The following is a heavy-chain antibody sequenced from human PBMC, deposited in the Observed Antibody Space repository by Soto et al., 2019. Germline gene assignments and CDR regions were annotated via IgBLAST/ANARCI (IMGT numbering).Heavy chain of an antibody. D-gene: IGHD2-15*01. V-gene: IGHV4-39*01. Sequence: QLQLQESGPGLVKPSETLSLTCTVSGGSISSSSYYWGWIRQPPGKGLEWMGTIYYSGSTYYNPSLKSRVTVSVDTSKNQFSLKLNSVNAADTAVYYCARRGSGGRAFDPWGQGTLVTVSS. J-gene: IGHJ5*02. CDR2: IYYSGST. CDR3: ARRGSGGRAFDP. CDR1: GGSISSSSYY.